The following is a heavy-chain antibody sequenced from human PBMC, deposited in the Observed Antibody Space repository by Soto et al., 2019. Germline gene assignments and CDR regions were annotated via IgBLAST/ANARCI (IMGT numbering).Heavy chain of an antibody. Sequence: ASVKVSCKASGYTFSNYDISWVRQAPGQGLEWMGWISAYNGNTKYAQNLQGRVTMTTDTSTTTAYMELRSLRSDDTAVYYCARIEIVGATVDLGGDFDYWGQGTLVTVSS. CDR1: GYTFSNYD. V-gene: IGHV1-18*01. D-gene: IGHD1-26*01. J-gene: IGHJ4*02. CDR3: ARIEIVGATVDLGGDFDY. CDR2: ISAYNGNT.